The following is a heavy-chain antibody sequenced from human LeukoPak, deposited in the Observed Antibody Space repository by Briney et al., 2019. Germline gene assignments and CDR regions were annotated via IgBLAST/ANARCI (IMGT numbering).Heavy chain of an antibody. CDR1: GGSISSYY. V-gene: IGHV4-4*07. CDR3: ARVRGYSNYASAFDI. Sequence: SESLSLACTVSGGSISSYYWSWIRQPAGKGLEWIGRIYTSGTTHYNPSLKSRVTISVDTSKNQFSLKLSSVTAADTAAYYCARVRGYSNYASAFDIWGQGTMVTVSS. J-gene: IGHJ3*02. D-gene: IGHD4-11*01. CDR2: IYTSGTT.